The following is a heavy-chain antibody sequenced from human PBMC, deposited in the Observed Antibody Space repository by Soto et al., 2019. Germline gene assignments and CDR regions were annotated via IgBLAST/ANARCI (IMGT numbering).Heavy chain of an antibody. CDR3: AAEKWLRSQVEDYYMDV. Sequence: ASVKVSCKVSGYTLTDLSMHWVRQAPGKGLEWMGGFDPEDGETIYAQKFQGRVTMTEDTSTDTAYMELSSLRSEDTAVYYCAAEKWLRSQVEDYYMDVWGKGTTVTVSS. D-gene: IGHD5-12*01. CDR2: FDPEDGET. CDR1: GYTLTDLS. J-gene: IGHJ6*03. V-gene: IGHV1-24*01.